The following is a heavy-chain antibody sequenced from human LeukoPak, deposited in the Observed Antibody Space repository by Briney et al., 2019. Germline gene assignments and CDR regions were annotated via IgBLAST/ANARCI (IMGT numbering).Heavy chain of an antibody. D-gene: IGHD3-3*01. Sequence: GGSLRLSCAASGFTFSSYGIRWVRQAPGKGLEWVAFIRYDGSNKYYADSVKGRFTISRDNSKNTLYLQMNSLRAEDTAVYYCAVVNYDFWSGYETGFDYWGQGTLVTVSS. J-gene: IGHJ4*02. CDR3: AVVNYDFWSGYETGFDY. CDR2: IRYDGSNK. V-gene: IGHV3-30*02. CDR1: GFTFSSYG.